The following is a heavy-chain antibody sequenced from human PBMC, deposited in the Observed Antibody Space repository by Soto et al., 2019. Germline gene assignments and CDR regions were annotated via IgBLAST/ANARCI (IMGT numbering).Heavy chain of an antibody. V-gene: IGHV3-23*01. Sequence: EVQLLESGGGLVQPGGSLRLSCAASGFAFSTFPMNWVRQAPGKGLEWVSTISGNSGEKYYAASVKGRFTISRDNSKNTLYLQMNSLRAADTAVYYCAKDPLEPWGGAYFDYWGQGTLVTVSS. CDR1: GFAFSTFP. CDR3: AKDPLEPWGGAYFDY. J-gene: IGHJ4*02. D-gene: IGHD2-21*01. CDR2: ISGNSGEK.